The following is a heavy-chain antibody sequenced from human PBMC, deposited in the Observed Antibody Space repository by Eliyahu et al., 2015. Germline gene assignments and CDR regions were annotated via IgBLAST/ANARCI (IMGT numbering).Heavy chain of an antibody. CDR3: ARSGLSVTTFTWFDP. J-gene: IGHJ5*02. CDR1: GYTFTSYY. D-gene: IGHD2/OR15-2a*01. Sequence: QVQLVQSGAEVKKPGASVKVSCKASGYTFTSYYMHXVRQAPGKGLEWMGIINPGGGSTSYAQKFQGRVTMTRDTSTSTVYMELSSLRSEDTAVYYCARSGLSVTTFTWFDPWGQGTLVTVSS. V-gene: IGHV1-46*03. CDR2: INPGGGST.